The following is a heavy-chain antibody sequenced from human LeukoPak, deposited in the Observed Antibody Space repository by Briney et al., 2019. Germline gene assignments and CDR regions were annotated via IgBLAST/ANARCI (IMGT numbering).Heavy chain of an antibody. J-gene: IGHJ4*02. V-gene: IGHV1-8*01. CDR2: MSPSSGNT. CDR3: TRGGGIVGSY. Sequence: ASVKVSCKASGYIFTTYDINWVRQAPGQGPEWLGWMSPSSGNTGLAQTFQGRVSMTRDTSIHTAYMELSSLTSDDTAVYYCTRGGGIVGSYWGQGTLVTVSS. CDR1: GYIFTTYD. D-gene: IGHD1-26*01.